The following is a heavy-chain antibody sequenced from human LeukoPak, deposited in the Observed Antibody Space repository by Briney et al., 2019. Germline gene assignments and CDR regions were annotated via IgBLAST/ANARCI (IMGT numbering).Heavy chain of an antibody. Sequence: ASVKVSCKASGYTFTGYYMHWVRQAPGQGLEWMGWINPNSGGTNYAQQFQGRLTMTRDTSIGTAYMELSRLRSDDTAVYYCARVKTMIIVVSLFDYWGQGTLVTVSS. D-gene: IGHD3-22*01. V-gene: IGHV1-2*02. CDR1: GYTFTGYY. J-gene: IGHJ4*02. CDR3: ARVKTMIIVVSLFDY. CDR2: INPNSGGT.